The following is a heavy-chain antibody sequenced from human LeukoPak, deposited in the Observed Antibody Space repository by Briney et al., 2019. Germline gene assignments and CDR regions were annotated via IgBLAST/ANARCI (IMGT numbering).Heavy chain of an antibody. D-gene: IGHD6-19*01. V-gene: IGHV4-59*01. CDR3: ARVRPSIAVAGIGPIDY. CDR2: IYYSGRT. CDR1: GGSISSYY. Sequence: SETLSLTCTVSGGSISSYYWSWIRQPPGKGLEWIGYIYYSGRTNYNPSLKSRVTISVDTSKNQFSLKLSSVTAADTAVYYCARVRPSIAVAGIGPIDYWGQGTLVTVSS. J-gene: IGHJ4*02.